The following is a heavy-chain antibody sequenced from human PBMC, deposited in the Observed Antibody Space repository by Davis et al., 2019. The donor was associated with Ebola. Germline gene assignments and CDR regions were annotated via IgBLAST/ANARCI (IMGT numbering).Heavy chain of an antibody. J-gene: IGHJ4*02. Sequence: GGSLRLSCAASGFTFSTYAMSWIRQAPGKGLEWVSSISGAGSATYYGDSVKGRFTISRDSSKPTLYLHMLSLRADDTATYYCAKWRERGVYDFWSGDVDYWGQGTLVTVSS. CDR3: AKWRERGVYDFWSGDVDY. D-gene: IGHD3-3*01. CDR1: GFTFSTYA. CDR2: ISGAGSAT. V-gene: IGHV3-23*01.